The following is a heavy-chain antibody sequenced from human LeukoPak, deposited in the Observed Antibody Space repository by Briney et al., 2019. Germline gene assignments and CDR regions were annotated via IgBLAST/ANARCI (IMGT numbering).Heavy chain of an antibody. Sequence: GGSLRLSCAASGFTFSSYGMHWVRQAPGKGLEWVAFIRYDGSNKYYADSVKGRFTISRDNSKNTLYLQMNSLRAEDTAVYYCAKDANRYCSGGSCLSYFDYWGQGTLVTVSS. CDR3: AKDANRYCSGGSCLSYFDY. CDR1: GFTFSSYG. J-gene: IGHJ4*02. CDR2: IRYDGSNK. D-gene: IGHD2-15*01. V-gene: IGHV3-30*02.